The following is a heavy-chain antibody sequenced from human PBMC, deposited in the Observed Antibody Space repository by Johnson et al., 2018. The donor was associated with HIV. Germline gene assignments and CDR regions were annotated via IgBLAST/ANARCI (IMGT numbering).Heavy chain of an antibody. CDR1: GFTFSSYW. D-gene: IGHD1-26*01. Sequence: VQLVESGGGLVQPGGSLRLSCAASGFTFSSYWMHWVRQAPGKGLEWVPGARGSGGSPYYADSVKGRFTISRDNSKNTLYLKMNSLRAEETAVYYCAKDDRELDAFDIWGQGTMVTVSS. J-gene: IGHJ3*02. V-gene: IGHV3-23*04. CDR3: AKDDRELDAFDI. CDR2: ARGSGGSP.